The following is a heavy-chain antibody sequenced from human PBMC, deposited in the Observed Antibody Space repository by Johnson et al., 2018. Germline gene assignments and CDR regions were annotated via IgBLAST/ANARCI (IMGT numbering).Heavy chain of an antibody. CDR2: IRSKANSYAT. CDR3: TIFVEKARYGMCV. J-gene: IGHJ6*02. CDR1: GFTFSGSA. V-gene: IGHV3-73*01. Sequence: EVQLVETGGGLVQPGGSLKLSCAASGFTFSGSAMHWVRQASGKGLEWVGRIRSKANSYATAYAASVKGRFTISRDDSKNTAYLQMNSLKTEDTAVYYCTIFVEKARYGMCVLGQGTTVTVSS.